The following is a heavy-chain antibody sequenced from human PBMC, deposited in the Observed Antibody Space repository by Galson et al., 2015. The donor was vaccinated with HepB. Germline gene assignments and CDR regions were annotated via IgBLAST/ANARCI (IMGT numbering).Heavy chain of an antibody. Sequence: SLRLSCAASGFTFSSYGMHWVRQAPGKGLEWVAVIWYDGSNKYYADSVKGRFTISRDNSKNTLYLQMNSLRAEDTAVYYCARDPRWYYDSSGCLAYRGQGTLVTVSS. CDR2: IWYDGSNK. D-gene: IGHD3-22*01. V-gene: IGHV3-33*01. CDR1: GFTFSSYG. CDR3: ARDPRWYYDSSGCLAY. J-gene: IGHJ4*02.